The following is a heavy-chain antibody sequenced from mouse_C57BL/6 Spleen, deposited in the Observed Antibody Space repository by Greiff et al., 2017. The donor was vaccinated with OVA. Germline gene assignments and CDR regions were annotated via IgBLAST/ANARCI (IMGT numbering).Heavy chain of an antibody. D-gene: IGHD2-2*01. V-gene: IGHV1-50*01. Sequence: QVQLQQSGAELVKPGASVKLSCKASGYTFTSYWMQWVKQRPGQGLEWIGEIDPSDSYTNYNQKFKGKATLTVDTSSSTAYMQLSSLTSEDSAVYYCARRDYGYDYWGQGTTLTVSS. CDR1: GYTFTSYW. J-gene: IGHJ2*01. CDR2: IDPSDSYT. CDR3: ARRDYGYDY.